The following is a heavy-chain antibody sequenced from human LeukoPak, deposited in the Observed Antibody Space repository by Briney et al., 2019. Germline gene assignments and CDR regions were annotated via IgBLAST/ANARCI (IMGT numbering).Heavy chain of an antibody. J-gene: IGHJ5*02. Sequence: PSQTLSLTCTVSGGSISSGDYYWSWIRQPPGKGLEWIGYIYYSGSTYYNPSLKSRVTISADTSKNQFSLKLSSVTAADTAVYYCARGRGGLIVGATGAPWFDPWGQGTLVTVSS. CDR2: IYYSGST. V-gene: IGHV4-30-4*08. D-gene: IGHD1-26*01. CDR1: GGSISSGDYY. CDR3: ARGRGGLIVGATGAPWFDP.